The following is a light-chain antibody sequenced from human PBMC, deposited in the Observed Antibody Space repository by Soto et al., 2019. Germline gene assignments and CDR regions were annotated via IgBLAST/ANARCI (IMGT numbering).Light chain of an antibody. CDR2: AAS. V-gene: IGKV1-39*01. CDR3: QQSYSTLHTLT. CDR1: QSISSY. J-gene: IGKJ4*01. Sequence: DIQMTQSPSSLSASVGDRVTITCRASQSISSYLNWYQQKPGKAPKLLIYAASSLQSGVPSRFSGSGSGTDFTLTISSLQPEDFATYYCQQSYSTLHTLTFGGGTKVDIK.